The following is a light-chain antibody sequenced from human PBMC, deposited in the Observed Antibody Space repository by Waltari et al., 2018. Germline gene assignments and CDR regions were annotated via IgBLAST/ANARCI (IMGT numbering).Light chain of an antibody. V-gene: IGLV1-40*01. J-gene: IGLJ2*01. Sequence: QSVLTQPPSVSGAPGQRVTISCTGSDFNIGAGYDVHWYQQLPGTAPKLLIFSNSIRPSGVPDRFSGSKSDTSASLAITGLQAEDEADYYCQSHDTSRSGFRVFGGGTKLTVL. CDR1: DFNIGAGYD. CDR3: QSHDTSRSGFRV. CDR2: SNS.